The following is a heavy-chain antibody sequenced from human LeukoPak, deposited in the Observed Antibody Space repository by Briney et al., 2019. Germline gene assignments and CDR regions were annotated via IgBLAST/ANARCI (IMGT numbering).Heavy chain of an antibody. Sequence: PGGSLRLSCAASGFTFSSYGMHWVRQAPGKGLEWVAVIWYDGSNKYYADSVKGRFTISRDNSKNTLYLQMNSLRAEDTAVYYCARVFYMVRGVIIPNDAFDIWGQGTMVTVSS. CDR1: GFTFSSYG. V-gene: IGHV3-33*01. D-gene: IGHD3-10*01. CDR2: IWYDGSNK. J-gene: IGHJ3*02. CDR3: ARVFYMVRGVIIPNDAFDI.